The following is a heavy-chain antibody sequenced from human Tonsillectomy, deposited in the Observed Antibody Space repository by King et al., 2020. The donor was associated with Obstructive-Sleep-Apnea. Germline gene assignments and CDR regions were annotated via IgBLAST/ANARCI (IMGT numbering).Heavy chain of an antibody. J-gene: IGHJ4*02. V-gene: IGHV3-21*01. CDR2: ISSSSSYI. Sequence: QLVQSGGGLVKPGGSLRLSCAASGFTFSSYSMNWVRQAPGKGLEWVSSISSSSSYIYYADSVKGRFTISRDNAKNSLYLQMNSLRAEDTAVYYCARELGSSGGSCYNYWGQGTLVTVSS. CDR1: GFTFSSYS. CDR3: ARELGSSGGSCYNY. D-gene: IGHD2-15*01.